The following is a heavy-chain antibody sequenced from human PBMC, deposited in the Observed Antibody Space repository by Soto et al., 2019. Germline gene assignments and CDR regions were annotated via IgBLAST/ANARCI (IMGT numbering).Heavy chain of an antibody. D-gene: IGHD3-10*01. J-gene: IGHJ4*02. Sequence: VGSLRLSCAASGFTFSDYYMSWIRQAPGKGLEWVSYISSSSSYTNYADSVKGRFTISRDNAKNSLYLQMNSLRAEDMAVYYCARSLRGVIIDFDSWGQGTLVTVSS. CDR2: ISSSSSYT. V-gene: IGHV3-11*03. CDR1: GFTFSDYY. CDR3: ARSLRGVIIDFDS.